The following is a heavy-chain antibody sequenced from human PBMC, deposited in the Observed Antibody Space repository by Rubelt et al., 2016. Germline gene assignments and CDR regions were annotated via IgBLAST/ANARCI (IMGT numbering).Heavy chain of an antibody. CDR2: ISHSGST. CDR3: ARDFWSGYDYYGMDV. V-gene: IGHV4-34*01. Sequence: QVQLQQWGAGLLKPSETLSLTCAVYGGSFSGYYWSWIRQPPGKGLEWIGEISHSGSTNYNPSLKSRVTISVDTSKNQFSLKLSSVTAADTAVYYCARDFWSGYDYYGMDVWGQGTTVTVSS. D-gene: IGHD3-3*01. CDR1: GGSFSGYY. J-gene: IGHJ6*02.